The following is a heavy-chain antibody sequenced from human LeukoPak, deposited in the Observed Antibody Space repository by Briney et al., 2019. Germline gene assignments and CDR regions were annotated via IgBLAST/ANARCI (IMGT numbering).Heavy chain of an antibody. Sequence: SGGSLRLSCAASGFTVSSNYMNWVRQAPGKGLEWVSVIYSSGSTDYADSVKGRFTISRDNSKNTLFLQMNSLRAEDTAVYYCARDLENYWYFDLWGRSTRVTVSS. J-gene: IGHJ2*01. V-gene: IGHV3-53*01. CDR3: ARDLENYWYFDL. CDR2: IYSSGST. CDR1: GFTVSSNY.